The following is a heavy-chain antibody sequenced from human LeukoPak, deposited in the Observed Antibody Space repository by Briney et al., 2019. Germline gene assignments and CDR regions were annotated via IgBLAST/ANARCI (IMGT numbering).Heavy chain of an antibody. V-gene: IGHV3-21*01. Sequence: AGGSLRLSCVASGFTFSSYSMNWVRQAPGKGLEWVSSISSSSSYIYYADSVKGRFTISRDNAKNSLYLQMNSLRAEDTAVYYCARIGDSQYYFDYWGQGTLVTVSS. J-gene: IGHJ4*02. CDR2: ISSSSSYI. CDR3: ARIGDSQYYFDY. CDR1: GFTFSSYS. D-gene: IGHD5-18*01.